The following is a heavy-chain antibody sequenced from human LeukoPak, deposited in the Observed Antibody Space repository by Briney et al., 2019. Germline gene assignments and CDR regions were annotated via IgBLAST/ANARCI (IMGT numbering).Heavy chain of an antibody. Sequence: GGSLRLSCAASGFTFSSYEMNWVRQAPGKGLEWVSYISSSGSTIYYADSVKGRFTISRDNAKNSLYLQMNSLRAEDTAVYYCASARIAAAGTFDYWGQGTLVTVSS. J-gene: IGHJ4*02. CDR2: ISSSGSTI. CDR3: ASARIAAAGTFDY. D-gene: IGHD6-13*01. V-gene: IGHV3-48*03. CDR1: GFTFSSYE.